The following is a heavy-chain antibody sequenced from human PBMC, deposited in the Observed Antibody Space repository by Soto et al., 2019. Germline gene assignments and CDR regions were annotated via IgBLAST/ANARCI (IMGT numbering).Heavy chain of an antibody. D-gene: IGHD4-17*01. J-gene: IGHJ4*02. V-gene: IGHV4-31*03. CDR2: IYYSGST. Sequence: SETLSLTCTVSGGSISSGGYYWSWIRQHPGKGLEWIGYIYYSGSTYYNPSLKSRVTISVDTSKNQFSLKLSSVTAADTAVYYCARVPEERSLRWFDYWGQGTLVTVSS. CDR3: ARVPEERSLRWFDY. CDR1: GGSISSGGYY.